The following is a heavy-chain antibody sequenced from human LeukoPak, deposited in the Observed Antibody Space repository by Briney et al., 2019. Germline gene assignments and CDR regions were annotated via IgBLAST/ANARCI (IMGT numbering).Heavy chain of an antibody. V-gene: IGHV4-34*01. D-gene: IGHD3-22*01. J-gene: IGHJ4*02. CDR2: INHSGST. Sequence: SETLSLTCAVYGGSFSGYYWSWIRQPPGKGLEWIGEINHSGSTNYNPSLKSRVTISVDTSKNQFSLKLSSVAAADTAVYYCARGRIVVVIGPVFDYWGQGTLVTVSS. CDR3: ARGRIVVVIGPVFDY. CDR1: GGSFSGYY.